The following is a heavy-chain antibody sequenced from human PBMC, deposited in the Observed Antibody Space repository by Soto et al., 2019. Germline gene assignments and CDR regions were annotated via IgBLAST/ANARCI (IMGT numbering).Heavy chain of an antibody. D-gene: IGHD2-2*01. J-gene: IGHJ4*02. CDR2: IFYTGTT. V-gene: IGHV4-39*02. Sequence: SETLSLTCSVSGGSINYNSYHWGWIRQPPGQGLEWIGSIFYTGTTFYNPSLESRVTMSVDTSKNSFSLHLTSVTAADTAVYFCARLVVVAPVANVWGQGTLVTV. CDR3: ARLVVVAPVANV. CDR1: GGSINYNSYH.